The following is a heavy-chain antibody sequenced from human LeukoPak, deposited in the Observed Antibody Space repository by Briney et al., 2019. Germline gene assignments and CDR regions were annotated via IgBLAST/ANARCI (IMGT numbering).Heavy chain of an antibody. V-gene: IGHV3-66*03. CDR3: ARESAFVDTAIYWYFDL. CDR2: IYSSGST. J-gene: IGHJ2*01. D-gene: IGHD5-18*01. CDR1: GLTVSSNY. Sequence: GGSLRLSCAASGLTVSSNYMSWVRQAPGKGLEWVSVIYSSGSTYFADSVKGRFTISRDNSKNTLFLQMNSLRAEDTAVYYCARESAFVDTAIYWYFDLWGRGTLVTVSS.